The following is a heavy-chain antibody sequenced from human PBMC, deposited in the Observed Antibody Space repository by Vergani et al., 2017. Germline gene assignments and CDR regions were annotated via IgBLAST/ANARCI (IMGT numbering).Heavy chain of an antibody. CDR2: VYTSGMT. V-gene: IGHV4-61*02. D-gene: IGHD3-9*01. CDR1: GGSINTGAYY. Sequence: QVQLQESGPRLVRPSQTLSLTCTVSGGSINTGAYYWSWIRQPAGKGLEWIGRVYTSGMTNYNPSLKSRVTILVDRSKSQLSLKLTSVTAGDTAVYFCARRSGIVYDMFSGTQYFFDFWGQGTLVTVSS. J-gene: IGHJ4*02. CDR3: ARRSGIVYDMFSGTQYFFDF.